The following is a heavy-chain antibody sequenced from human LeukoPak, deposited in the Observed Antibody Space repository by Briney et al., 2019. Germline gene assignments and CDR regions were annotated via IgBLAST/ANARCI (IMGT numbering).Heavy chain of an antibody. V-gene: IGHV3-23*01. Sequence: GGSLRLSCAASGFTFSSYTMNWVRQAPGKGLEWISAISDSSGSTYYADSVKGRFTISRDNSKNTLYLQMNSLRTEDTAVYYCAKDRKVYEVWGQGTLVTVSS. CDR2: ISDSSGST. CDR3: AKDRKVYEV. J-gene: IGHJ4*02. CDR1: GFTFSSYT. D-gene: IGHD2/OR15-2a*01.